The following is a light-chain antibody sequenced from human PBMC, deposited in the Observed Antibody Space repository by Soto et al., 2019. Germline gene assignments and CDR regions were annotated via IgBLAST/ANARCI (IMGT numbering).Light chain of an antibody. Sequence: QSALTQPASVSGSPGQSITISCTGTSSDVGGYEYVSWYQQHPGKAPKLMIYEVSNRPSGVSNRFSGSKSGNTASLTISGLQPEDEADYYCLSYTSANTRVFGGGTKLTVL. V-gene: IGLV2-14*01. J-gene: IGLJ3*02. CDR1: SSDVGGYEY. CDR2: EVS. CDR3: LSYTSANTRV.